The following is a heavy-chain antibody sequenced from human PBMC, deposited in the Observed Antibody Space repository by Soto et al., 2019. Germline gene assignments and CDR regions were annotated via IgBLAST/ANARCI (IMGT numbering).Heavy chain of an antibody. J-gene: IGHJ6*02. Sequence: EVQLVESGGGLVQPGGSLRLSCAASGFTFRSYWMSWVRQAPVKGLEWVGKLKQDGSEKNYGDCMEGRFTISRDNAENSPYLQMNSLRAEDTAVYYCARIASAGRGWDVWGQGTTVVVSS. V-gene: IGHV3-7*01. CDR2: LKQDGSEK. D-gene: IGHD6-13*01. CDR3: ARIASAGRGWDV. CDR1: GFTFRSYW.